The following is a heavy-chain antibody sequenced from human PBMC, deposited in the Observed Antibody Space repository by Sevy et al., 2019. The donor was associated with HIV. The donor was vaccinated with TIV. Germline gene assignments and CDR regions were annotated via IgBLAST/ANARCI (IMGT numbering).Heavy chain of an antibody. D-gene: IGHD2-2*01. CDR2: IKSKTDGGTT. J-gene: IGHJ6*02. CDR3: TTHTRCSSTSCYEYYYYGMDV. V-gene: IGHV3-15*01. Sequence: WGSLRLSCAASGFTFSNAWMSWVRQAPGKGLEWVGRIKSKTDGGTTDYAAPVKGRFTISRDDSKNTLYLQMNSLKTEDTAVYYCTTHTRCSSTSCYEYYYYGMDVWGQGTTVTVSS. CDR1: GFTFSNAW.